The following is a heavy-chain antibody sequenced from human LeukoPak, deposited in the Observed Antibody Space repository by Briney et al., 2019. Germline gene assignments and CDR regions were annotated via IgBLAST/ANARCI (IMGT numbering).Heavy chain of an antibody. D-gene: IGHD3-16*02. J-gene: IGHJ5*02. V-gene: IGHV1-18*01. CDR1: GYTFTSYG. CDR2: ISPSNGNS. Sequence: ASVKVCCKPSGYTFTSYGISWVRQAPGQALEWMEWISPSNGNSNYAQKLECRVTMSTDTSTSTAYMELRSLRSDDTAVYYCAMVYDYVWGSYRYEPQRNLWFDPWGQGTLVTVSS. CDR3: AMVYDYVWGSYRYEPQRNLWFDP.